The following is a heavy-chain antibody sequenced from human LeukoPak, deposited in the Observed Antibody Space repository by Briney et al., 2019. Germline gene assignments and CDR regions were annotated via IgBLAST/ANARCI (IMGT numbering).Heavy chain of an antibody. CDR1: GGSISSSSYY. CDR3: ARSSGYSSSGGLNWFDT. Sequence: SETLSLTCTVSGGSISSSSYYWGWIRQPPGKGLEWIGSIYYSGSTYYNPSLKSRVTISVDTSKNQFSLKLSSVTATDTAVYYCARSSGYSSSGGLNWFDTWGQGTLVTVSS. CDR2: IYYSGST. D-gene: IGHD6-13*01. V-gene: IGHV4-39*01. J-gene: IGHJ5*02.